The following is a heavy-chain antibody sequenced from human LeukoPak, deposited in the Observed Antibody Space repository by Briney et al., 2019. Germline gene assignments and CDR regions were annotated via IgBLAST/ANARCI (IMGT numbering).Heavy chain of an antibody. CDR3: ATQSYYYDSSGYYYWFDP. J-gene: IGHJ5*02. V-gene: IGHV4-34*01. D-gene: IGHD3-22*01. CDR2: INHSGST. CDR1: GGSFSGYY. Sequence: PSETLSLTCAVYGGSFSGYYWSWIRQPPGKGLEWIGEINHSGSTNYNSSLKSRVTISVDTSKNQFSLKLSSVTAADTAVYYCATQSYYYDSSGYYYWFDPWGQGTLVTVSS.